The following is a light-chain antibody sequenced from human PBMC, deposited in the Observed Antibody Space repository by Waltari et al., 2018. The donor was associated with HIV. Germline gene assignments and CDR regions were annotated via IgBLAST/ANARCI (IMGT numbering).Light chain of an antibody. CDR2: TTN. CDR3: ATWDDSLNGPV. J-gene: IGLJ3*02. CDR1: ISNIGSTT. Sequence: QSVLTQPPSASGTPGPRVTISCSGSISNIGSTTVNWYQQLPGTAPKLLIYTTNQRPSGVPDRFSGSKSGASASLAISGLQSDDEADYYCATWDDSLNGPVFGGGTKLTVL. V-gene: IGLV1-44*01.